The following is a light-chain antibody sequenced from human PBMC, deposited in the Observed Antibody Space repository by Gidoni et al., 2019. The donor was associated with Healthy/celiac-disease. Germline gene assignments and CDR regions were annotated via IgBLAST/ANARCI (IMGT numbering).Light chain of an antibody. Sequence: EIVLPQSPATLSVSPGERATLSGRASQSVSSNLAWYQQKPGQAPRLLIYGASPRATGITARFSGRGSGTEFTLTISSLQSEDFAVYYCQQYNNWPPWTFGQGTKVEIK. CDR1: QSVSSN. CDR3: QQYNNWPPWT. CDR2: GAS. V-gene: IGKV3-15*01. J-gene: IGKJ1*01.